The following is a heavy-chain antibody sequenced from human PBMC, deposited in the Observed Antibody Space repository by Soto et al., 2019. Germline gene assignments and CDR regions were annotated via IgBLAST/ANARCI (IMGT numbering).Heavy chain of an antibody. V-gene: IGHV1-69*13. D-gene: IGHD3-22*01. CDR1: GGTFSSYA. CDR3: ARAAYYYDSSGYYYPDSYYYGMDV. Sequence: ASVKVSCKASGGTFSSYAISWVRQAPGQGLEWMGGIIPIFGTANYAQKFQGRVTITADESTSTAYMELSSLRSEDMAVYYCARAAYYYDSSGYYYPDSYYYGMDVWGQGTTVTVSS. J-gene: IGHJ6*02. CDR2: IIPIFGTA.